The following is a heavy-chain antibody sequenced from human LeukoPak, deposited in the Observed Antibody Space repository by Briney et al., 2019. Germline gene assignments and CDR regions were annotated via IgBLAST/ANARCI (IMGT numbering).Heavy chain of an antibody. CDR3: ARGGNGSGRSYYYYYYMDV. Sequence: SETLSLTCTVSGGSISSYYWSWIRQPAGKGLEWIGRIYTSGSTNYNPSLKSRVTMSVDTSKNQFSLKLSSVTAADTAVYYCARGGNGSGRSYYYYYYMDVWGKGTMVTVSS. J-gene: IGHJ6*03. V-gene: IGHV4-4*07. D-gene: IGHD3-10*01. CDR1: GGSISSYY. CDR2: IYTSGST.